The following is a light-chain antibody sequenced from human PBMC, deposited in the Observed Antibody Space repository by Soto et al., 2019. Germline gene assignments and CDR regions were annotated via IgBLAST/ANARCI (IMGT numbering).Light chain of an antibody. J-gene: IGKJ1*01. CDR3: QQHDNWPRT. V-gene: IGKV3D-15*01. Sequence: EIVMTQSPATLSVSPGDRATLSCRASQSVSSNLAWYQQKPGQAPRLLIYDASNRATGIPARFSGSGSGTDFTLTISSLQSEDFAVYYCQQHDNWPRTFGQGTKVDI. CDR2: DAS. CDR1: QSVSSN.